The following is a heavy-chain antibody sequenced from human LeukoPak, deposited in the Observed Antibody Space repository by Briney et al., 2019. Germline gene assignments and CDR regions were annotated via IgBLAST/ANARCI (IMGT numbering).Heavy chain of an antibody. Sequence: SQTLSLTCTVSGDSVNDYYWNWIRQPPGKGLEWVGYIHYSGSTDHHPALKGQVPMSLDTSKNQVSLKLNSATASDTAGYYCAIGGARGSSSFDVWGKGTMVIVSA. V-gene: IGHV4-59*02. D-gene: IGHD3-10*01. CDR2: IHYSGST. J-gene: IGHJ3*01. CDR3: AIGGARGSSSFDV. CDR1: GDSVNDYY.